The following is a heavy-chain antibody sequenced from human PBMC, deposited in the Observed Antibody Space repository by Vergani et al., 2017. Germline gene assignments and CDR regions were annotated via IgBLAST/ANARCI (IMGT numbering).Heavy chain of an antibody. CDR2: IYYSGST. J-gene: IGHJ6*02. CDR1: GGSISSGGYY. V-gene: IGHV4-31*03. Sequence: QVQLQESGPGLVKPSQTLSLTCTVSGGSISSGGYYWSWIRQHPGKGLEWIGYIYYSGSTYYNPSLKSRVTISVDTSKNQFSLKLSSVTAADTAVYYCARDLYYYGAGSYWYYYYGMDVWGQGTTVTVSS. CDR3: ARDLYYYGAGSYWYYYYGMDV. D-gene: IGHD3-10*01.